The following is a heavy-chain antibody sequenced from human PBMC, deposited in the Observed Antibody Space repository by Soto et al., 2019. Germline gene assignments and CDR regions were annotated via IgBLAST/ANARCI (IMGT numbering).Heavy chain of an antibody. CDR2: IWYDGSNK. Sequence: GGSLRLSCAASGFTFSSYGMHWVRQAPGKGLEWVAVIWYDGSNKYYADSVKGRFTISRDNSKNTLYLQMNSLRAEDTAVYYCAREGAYYGSGSYDSFAFDIWGQGTMVTVSS. CDR1: GFTFSSYG. D-gene: IGHD3-10*01. CDR3: AREGAYYGSGSYDSFAFDI. J-gene: IGHJ3*02. V-gene: IGHV3-33*01.